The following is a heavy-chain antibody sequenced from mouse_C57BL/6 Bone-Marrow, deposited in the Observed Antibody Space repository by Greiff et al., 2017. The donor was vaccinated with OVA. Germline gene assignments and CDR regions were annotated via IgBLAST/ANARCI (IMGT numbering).Heavy chain of an antibody. V-gene: IGHV1-50*01. CDR2: IDPSDSYT. CDR1: GYTFTSYW. CDR3: ARSDYCDY. J-gene: IGHJ2*01. Sequence: VQLQQPGAELVKPGASVKLSCKASGYTFTSYWMQWVKQRPGQGLEWIGEIDPSDSYTNYNQKFKGKATLTVDTSSSTAYMQLSSLTSEDSAVYYCARSDYCDYWGQGTTLTVSS.